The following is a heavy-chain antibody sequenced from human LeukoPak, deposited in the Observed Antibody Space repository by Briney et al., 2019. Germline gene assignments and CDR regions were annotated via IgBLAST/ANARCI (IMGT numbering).Heavy chain of an antibody. CDR3: ARAKAAGSYDF. CDR2: THFSGSS. CDR1: GSSIGRHY. D-gene: IGHD6-13*01. V-gene: IGHV4-59*11. J-gene: IGHJ4*02. Sequence: PSETLSLTCSVSGSSIGRHYWTWIRQPPGKGLEWIGYTHFSGSSNYNPSLKSRATTSLDRAKNQISLTLTSVTAAVTAVYFCARAKAAGSYDFWGQGTLVTVSS.